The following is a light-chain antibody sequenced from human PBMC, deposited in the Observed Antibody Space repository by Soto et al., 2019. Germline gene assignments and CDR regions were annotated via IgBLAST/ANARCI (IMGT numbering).Light chain of an antibody. CDR3: QQYNNCSWT. CDR1: QSVSGC. V-gene: IGKV3-15*01. Sequence: DIEMTQSPPTLSASPGETATLTCRASQSVSGCLAWYQQKPGEAPKLLIYGASALARGVPSRFSGSGSGTEFTLTISSLQSEDFAVYYCQQYNNCSWTFGQGTKVDIK. J-gene: IGKJ1*01. CDR2: GAS.